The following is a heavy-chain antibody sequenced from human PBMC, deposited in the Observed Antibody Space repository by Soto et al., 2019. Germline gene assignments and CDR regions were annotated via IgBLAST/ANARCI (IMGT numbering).Heavy chain of an antibody. V-gene: IGHV1-69*02. J-gene: IGHJ6*03. D-gene: IGHD7-27*01. CDR3: ASTRELGILYYYDYMDV. CDR2: IIPILGIA. CDR1: GGTFSSYT. Sequence: QVQLVQSGAEVKKPGSSVKVSCKASGGTFSSYTISWVRQAPGQGLEWMGRIIPILGIANYAQKVQGRVTITADKSTSTAYMEMSSLRSEDTAVYYCASTRELGILYYYDYMDVWGKGTTVTVSS.